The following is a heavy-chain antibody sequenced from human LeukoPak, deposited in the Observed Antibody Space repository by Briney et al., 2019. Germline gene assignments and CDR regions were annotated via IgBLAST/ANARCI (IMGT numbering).Heavy chain of an antibody. V-gene: IGHV3-30*02. J-gene: IGHJ4*02. CDR2: IRDDGSNK. D-gene: IGHD1-26*01. CDR3: AKALSGTYYFDY. Sequence: GGSLRLSCAASGFTFSSYGMYWVRQAPGKGLEWVAFIRDDGSNKYYADSVKGRFTISRDNSKNTLYLQMNSLRAEDTAVYYCAKALSGTYYFDYWGQGTLVTVSS. CDR1: GFTFSSYG.